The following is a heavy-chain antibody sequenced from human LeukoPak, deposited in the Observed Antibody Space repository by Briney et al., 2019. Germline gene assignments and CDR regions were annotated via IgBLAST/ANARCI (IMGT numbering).Heavy chain of an antibody. CDR2: IKQDGSDK. Sequence: GGSLRLSCAASRFTFSNYWMTWVRQAPGKGLEWVANIKQDGSDKIYVDSVKGRFTISRDNPKNSLYLQMNSLRAEDTAVYYCARDLMSGAPGEDYWGQGTLVTVSS. CDR3: ARDLMSGAPGEDY. V-gene: IGHV3-7*01. J-gene: IGHJ4*02. CDR1: RFTFSNYW. D-gene: IGHD1-26*01.